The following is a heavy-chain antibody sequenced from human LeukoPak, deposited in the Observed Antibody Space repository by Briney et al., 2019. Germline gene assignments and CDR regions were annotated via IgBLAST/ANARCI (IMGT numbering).Heavy chain of an antibody. CDR3: ARDLAYYYGSGSYYSYYYYGMDV. D-gene: IGHD3-10*01. V-gene: IGHV4-38-2*02. CDR2: IYHSGST. J-gene: IGHJ6*04. Sequence: SETLSLSCAVSGYTISSGYYWGWIRQPPGEGLEWIGSIYHSGSTYYNPSLKSRVTISVDTSKNQFSLKLSSVTAADTAVYYCARDLAYYYGSGSYYSYYYYGMDVWGKGTTVTVSS. CDR1: GYTISSGYY.